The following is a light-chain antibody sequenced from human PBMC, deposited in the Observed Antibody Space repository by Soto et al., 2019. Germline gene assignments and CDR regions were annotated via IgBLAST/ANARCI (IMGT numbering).Light chain of an antibody. CDR3: QHYGSSPNT. CDR1: QSVSSNY. Sequence: EIVLTQSPGTLSLSPGERVTLSCRASQSVSSNYLAWYQHKPGQAPRLLIYGASSRATGIPDRFSGSGSGTDFTLTISRLEPEDFAVYYCQHYGSSPNTFGQGTKLEIK. J-gene: IGKJ2*01. V-gene: IGKV3-20*01. CDR2: GAS.